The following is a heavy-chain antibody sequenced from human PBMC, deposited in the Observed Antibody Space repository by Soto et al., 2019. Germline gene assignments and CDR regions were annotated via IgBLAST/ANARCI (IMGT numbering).Heavy chain of an antibody. Sequence: SETLSLTCTVSGGSVSSGSYYWIWIRQRPGKGLEWIGYIYYSGSTNYNPSLKSRVTISVDTYKNQFSLKMSSVTAADTDVYYWARVGYNWNYGSVDWFDPWGQGNMVTVSS. CDR1: GGSVSSGSYY. CDR2: IYYSGST. D-gene: IGHD1-7*01. CDR3: ARVGYNWNYGSVDWFDP. V-gene: IGHV4-61*01. J-gene: IGHJ5*02.